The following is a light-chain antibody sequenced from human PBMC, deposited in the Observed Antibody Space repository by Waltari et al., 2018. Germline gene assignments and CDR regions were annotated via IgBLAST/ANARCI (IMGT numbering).Light chain of an antibody. CDR3: LVWHSTTDHHGV. V-gene: IGLV3-21*04. CDR2: YDS. CDR1: NIGSKS. J-gene: IGLJ2*01. Sequence: SYVVTQSPSVSVAPGETARITCGGDNIGSKSVHWYQQRPGQAPVLVISYDSDRPSGIPERFSGSSSGNTATLTISGVEADDEADYYCLVWHSTTDHHGVFGGGTKLTVL.